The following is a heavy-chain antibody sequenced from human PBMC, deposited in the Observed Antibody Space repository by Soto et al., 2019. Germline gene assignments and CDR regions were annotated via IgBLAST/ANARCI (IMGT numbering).Heavy chain of an antibody. Sequence: TLSLTFTFSGGPINSCGYYWTWIPQRPGKGLEWLGYSYYSGNTFYNPSLKSRVSISVDTSKNRFSLKLSSVTAADTAVYYCAGSGYRNCSGGSCYQPRHAFDIWGQGTTVTVSS. D-gene: IGHD2-15*01. CDR2: SYYSGNT. V-gene: IGHV4-30-4*08. J-gene: IGHJ3*02. CDR3: AGSGYRNCSGGSCYQPRHAFDI. CDR1: GGPINSCGYY.